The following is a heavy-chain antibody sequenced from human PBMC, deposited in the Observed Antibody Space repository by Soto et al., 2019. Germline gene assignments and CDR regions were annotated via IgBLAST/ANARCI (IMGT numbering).Heavy chain of an antibody. D-gene: IGHD2-15*01. Sequence: QVHLQESGPGLVKPSQTLSLTCAVSGGSITSGGYYWSWLRQHPGQGLEWIGYIYYSGSNYYNPSLGSRVTLSVDTSRNQFSLKLNSVTAADRAVYYCARGVLVAAKWDWFDPWGQGTLVTVSS. CDR1: GGSITSGGYY. V-gene: IGHV4-31*11. CDR2: IYYSGSN. J-gene: IGHJ5*02. CDR3: ARGVLVAAKWDWFDP.